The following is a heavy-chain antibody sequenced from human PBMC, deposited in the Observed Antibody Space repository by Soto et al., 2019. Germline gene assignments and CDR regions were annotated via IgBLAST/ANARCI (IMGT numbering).Heavy chain of an antibody. D-gene: IGHD6-19*01. V-gene: IGHV3-23*01. Sequence: PGGSLRLSCAASGFTFSNYAMNWVRQAPRKGLEWVSTISGSGGSPYYADSVKGRFTISRDNSKNTLYLQMNSLRAGDSAIYYCFIEGTSGLYSFVYWGQGTLVTVSS. J-gene: IGHJ4*02. CDR2: ISGSGGSP. CDR3: FIEGTSGLYSFVY. CDR1: GFTFSNYA.